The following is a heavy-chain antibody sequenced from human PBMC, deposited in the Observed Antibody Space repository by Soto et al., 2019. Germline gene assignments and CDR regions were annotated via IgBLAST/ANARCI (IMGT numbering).Heavy chain of an antibody. CDR3: ARIGLHCSGGSCYPGSCDY. J-gene: IGHJ4*02. D-gene: IGHD2-15*01. Sequence: PSETLSLTCTVSGGSISSYYWSWIRQPPGKGLEWIGYIYYSGSTNYNPSLKSRVTISVETPKNQFSLKLSSVTAADTAVYYCARIGLHCSGGSCYPGSCDYWGQGTLVTVSS. CDR1: GGSISSYY. V-gene: IGHV4-59*08. CDR2: IYYSGST.